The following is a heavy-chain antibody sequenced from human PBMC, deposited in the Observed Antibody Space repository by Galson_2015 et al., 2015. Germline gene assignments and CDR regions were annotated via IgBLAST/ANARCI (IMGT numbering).Heavy chain of an antibody. CDR3: ARGGIAGLFDP. V-gene: IGHV3-30*03. J-gene: IGHJ5*02. Sequence: SLRLSCAASGFTFSSYGMHWVRQAPGKGLEWVAVISYDGSNKYYADSVKGRFTISRDNSKNTLYLQMNSLRAEDTAVYYCARGGIAGLFDPWGQGTLVTVSS. CDR1: GFTFSSYG. CDR2: ISYDGSNK. D-gene: IGHD6-13*01.